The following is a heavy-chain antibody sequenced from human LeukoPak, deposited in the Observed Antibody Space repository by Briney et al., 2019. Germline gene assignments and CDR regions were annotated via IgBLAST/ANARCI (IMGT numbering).Heavy chain of an antibody. V-gene: IGHV4-4*02. CDR2: IYHSGST. J-gene: IGHJ6*03. CDR1: GGSISSSNW. Sequence: SETLSLTCAVSGGSISSSNWWSWVRQPPGKGLEWIGEIYHSGSTNYNPSLRSRVTISKDTAARQFSLKVRSVTTTDTAVFYCVRGGAHVSGYFGRKVYFYHYMDVWGKGTTVIVSS. CDR3: VRGGAHVSGYFGRKVYFYHYMDV. D-gene: IGHD5-12*01.